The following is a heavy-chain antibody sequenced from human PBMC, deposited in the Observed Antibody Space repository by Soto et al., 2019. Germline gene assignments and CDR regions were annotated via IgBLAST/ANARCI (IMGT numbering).Heavy chain of an antibody. V-gene: IGHV3-33*01. Sequence: PGGSLRLSCAASGFTFSSYGMHWVRQAPGKGLEWVAVIWYDGSNKYYADSVKGRFTISRDNSKNTLYLQMSDLRVEDTAIYYCTRDDSGLGIDYWGQGTQVTVSS. CDR3: TRDDSGLGIDY. CDR1: GFTFSSYG. J-gene: IGHJ4*02. CDR2: IWYDGSNK. D-gene: IGHD1-1*01.